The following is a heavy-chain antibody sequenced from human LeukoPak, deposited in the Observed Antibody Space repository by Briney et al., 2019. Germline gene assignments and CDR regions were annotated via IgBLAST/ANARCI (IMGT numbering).Heavy chain of an antibody. J-gene: IGHJ4*02. CDR3: ARLRSAAEYYFDY. Sequence: PSETLSLTCTVSGGSISSSSYYWGWIRQPPGKGLEYIGSIYYSGSTYYNPSLKSRVTTSVDTSKNRFSLKLTSVTAADTAVYYCARLRSAAEYYFDYWGQGTLVTVSS. CDR1: GGSISSSSYY. D-gene: IGHD2-15*01. V-gene: IGHV4-39*02. CDR2: IYYSGST.